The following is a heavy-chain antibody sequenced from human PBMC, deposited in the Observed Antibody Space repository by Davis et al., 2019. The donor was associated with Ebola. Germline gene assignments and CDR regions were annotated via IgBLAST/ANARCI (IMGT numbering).Heavy chain of an antibody. J-gene: IGHJ4*02. CDR1: GFTFSSYW. D-gene: IGHD4-17*01. CDR2: ISSSGSTI. Sequence: GGSLRLSCAASGFTFSSYWMSWIRQAPGKGLEWVSYISSSGSTIYYADSVKGRFTISRDNAKNSLYLQMNSLRAEDTAVYYCARHDYGDSHFDYWGQGTLVTVSS. V-gene: IGHV3-11*01. CDR3: ARHDYGDSHFDY.